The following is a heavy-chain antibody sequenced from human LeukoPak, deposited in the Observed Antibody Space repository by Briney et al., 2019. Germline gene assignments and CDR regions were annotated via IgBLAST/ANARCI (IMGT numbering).Heavy chain of an antibody. CDR3: ARRGGSGSYSPRYYFDY. CDR2: ISSNGGST. Sequence: GGSLRLSCAASGFTFSSYAMHWVRQAPGKGLEYVSAISSNGGSTYYANSVKGRFTISRDNSKNTLYLQMGSLRAEDTAVYYCARRGGSGSYSPRYYFDYWGQGTLVTVSS. V-gene: IGHV3-64*01. CDR1: GFTFSSYA. J-gene: IGHJ4*02. D-gene: IGHD3-10*01.